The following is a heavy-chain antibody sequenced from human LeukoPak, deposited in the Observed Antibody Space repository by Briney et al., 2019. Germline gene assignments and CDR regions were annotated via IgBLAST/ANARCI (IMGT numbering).Heavy chain of an antibody. Sequence: ASVNVSCKASGYTFTSNGISWVRQAAGQGLERMGWISAYNGNTNYAQKLQGRVTMTTDTSTSTAYMELRSLRSDDTAVYYCARHYDSSGTFDYWGQGTLVTVSS. CDR2: ISAYNGNT. J-gene: IGHJ4*02. CDR1: GYTFTSNG. V-gene: IGHV1-18*01. D-gene: IGHD3-22*01. CDR3: ARHYDSSGTFDY.